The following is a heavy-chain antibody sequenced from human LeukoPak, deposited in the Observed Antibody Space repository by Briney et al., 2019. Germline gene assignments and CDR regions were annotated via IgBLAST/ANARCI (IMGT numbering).Heavy chain of an antibody. V-gene: IGHV4-61*01. CDR3: ARVAHDAFDI. Sequence: TSETLSLTCTVSGGSVSSGSYYWSWIRQPPGKGLEWIGYIYYSGSTNYNPSLKSRVTISVDTSKNQFSLKLSSVTAADTAVYYCARVAHDAFDIWGQGTMVTVSS. CDR2: IYYSGST. J-gene: IGHJ3*02. CDR1: GGSVSSGSYY.